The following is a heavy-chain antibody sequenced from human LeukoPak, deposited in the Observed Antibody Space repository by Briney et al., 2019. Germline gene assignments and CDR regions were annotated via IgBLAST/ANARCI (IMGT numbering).Heavy chain of an antibody. D-gene: IGHD7-27*01. CDR3: ARDLAWGAFDY. CDR2: VSPPGGGT. J-gene: IGHJ4*02. Sequence: GGSLRLSCAASGFTFSNAWMNWVRLAPGKGLEWVSGVSPPGGGTYYADSVKGRFTISRDDSRNTLSLQMNSLRVEDTAVYYCARDLAWGAFDYRGQGILVAVSS. CDR1: GFTFSNAW. V-gene: IGHV3-23*01.